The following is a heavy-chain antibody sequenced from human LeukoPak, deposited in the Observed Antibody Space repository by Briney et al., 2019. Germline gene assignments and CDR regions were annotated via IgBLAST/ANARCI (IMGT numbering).Heavy chain of an antibody. D-gene: IGHD2-2*01. J-gene: IGHJ6*03. Sequence: SETLSLTCTVSGGSISSGYYWGWIRQPPGKGLAWIGSIYHSGSTYYNPSLKSRVTISVDTSKNQFSLKLSSVTAADTAVYYCARDGRDIVVVPAAGDYYYYYMDVWGKGTTVTVSS. CDR1: GGSISSGYY. CDR2: IYHSGST. V-gene: IGHV4-38-2*02. CDR3: ARDGRDIVVVPAAGDYYYYYMDV.